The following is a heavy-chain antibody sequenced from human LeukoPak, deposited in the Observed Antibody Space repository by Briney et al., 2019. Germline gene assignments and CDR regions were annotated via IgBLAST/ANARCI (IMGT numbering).Heavy chain of an antibody. J-gene: IGHJ4*02. CDR1: GGSISSYY. Sequence: KPSETLSLTCTVSGGSISSYYWSWIRQPPGKGLEWIGYIYYSGSTNYNPSLKSLVTISVDTSKNQFSLKLSSVTAADTAVYYCARYGYSSSWYYFDYWGQGTLVTVSS. CDR3: ARYGYSSSWYYFDY. CDR2: IYYSGST. D-gene: IGHD6-13*01. V-gene: IGHV4-59*01.